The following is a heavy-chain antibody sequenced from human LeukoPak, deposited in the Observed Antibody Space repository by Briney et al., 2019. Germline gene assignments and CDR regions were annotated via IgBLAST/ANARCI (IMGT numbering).Heavy chain of an antibody. CDR2: IRSKANSYAT. CDR3: TRGPYCSGGSCYSVDY. CDR1: GSTFSGSA. D-gene: IGHD2-15*01. V-gene: IGHV3-73*01. J-gene: IGHJ4*02. Sequence: GGSLRLSCAAYGSTFSGSAMHWVRQASGKGLEWVGRIRSKANSYATAYAASVKGRFTISRDDSKNTAYLQMNSLKTEDTAVYYCTRGPYCSGGSCYSVDYWGQGTLVTVSS.